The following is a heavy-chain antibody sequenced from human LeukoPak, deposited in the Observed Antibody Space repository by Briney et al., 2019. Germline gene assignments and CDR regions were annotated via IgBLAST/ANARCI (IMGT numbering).Heavy chain of an antibody. CDR3: ARGGWFSSSSGFDY. D-gene: IGHD6-6*01. V-gene: IGHV3-23*01. CDR2: SGTAGDT. Sequence: GGSLRLSCAASGFTFSSSAMNWVRQVPGKGLEWVSASGTAGDTYYADSVKGRFTISRDDAKNSLYLQMNSLRAEDTAVYFCARGGWFSSSSGFDYWGQGTLVTVSS. J-gene: IGHJ4*02. CDR1: GFTFSSSA.